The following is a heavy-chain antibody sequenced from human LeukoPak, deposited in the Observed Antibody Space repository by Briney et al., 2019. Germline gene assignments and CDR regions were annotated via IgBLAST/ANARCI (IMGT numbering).Heavy chain of an antibody. Sequence: PGGSLRLSCAASGFTFSSYAMSWVRQAPGKGLEWVSAISGSGGSTYYADSVKGRFTISRDNSKNTLYLQMNSLRSEDTAVYYCARDARGAAAADDPFDIWGQGTMVTVSS. CDR1: GFTFSSYA. V-gene: IGHV3-23*01. D-gene: IGHD6-13*01. CDR2: ISGSGGST. CDR3: ARDARGAAAADDPFDI. J-gene: IGHJ3*02.